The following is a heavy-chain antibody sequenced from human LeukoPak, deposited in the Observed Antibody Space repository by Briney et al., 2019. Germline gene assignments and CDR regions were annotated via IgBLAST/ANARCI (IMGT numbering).Heavy chain of an antibody. V-gene: IGHV3-23*01. D-gene: IGHD6-19*01. CDR2: VSSSGDNT. J-gene: IGHJ4*02. CDR1: GFTFTTYR. Sequence: GGSLRLSCAASGFTFTTYRMNWVRQAPGKGLAWVSSVSSSGDNTQYADSARGRFTISRDNSDNTLFLQMNSLRPEDTAVYYCVKGGWFDDWGQGTLVTVSS. CDR3: VKGGWFDD.